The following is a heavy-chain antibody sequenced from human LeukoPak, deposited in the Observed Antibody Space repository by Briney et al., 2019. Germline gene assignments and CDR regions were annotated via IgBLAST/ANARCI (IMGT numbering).Heavy chain of an antibody. D-gene: IGHD3-10*01. CDR3: ARDRPSGQDWFDP. V-gene: IGHV4-39*07. CDR1: GGSISTSSYY. CDR2: IYYSGST. J-gene: IGHJ5*02. Sequence: PSETLSLTCTVSGGSISTSSYYWGWIRQPPGKGLEWIGSIYYSGSTYYNPSLKSRVTISVDTSKNQFSLKLSSVTAADTAVYYCARDRPSGQDWFDPWGQGTLVTVSS.